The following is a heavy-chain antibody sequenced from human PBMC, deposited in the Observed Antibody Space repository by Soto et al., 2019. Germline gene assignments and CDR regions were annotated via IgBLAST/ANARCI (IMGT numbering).Heavy chain of an antibody. V-gene: IGHV1-24*01. CDR3: ATVQYDYIWGSYRSPTYYFDY. D-gene: IGHD3-16*02. J-gene: IGHJ4*02. Sequence: ASVKVSCKVSGYTLTELSMHWVRQAPGKGLEWMGGFDPEDGETIYAQKFQGRVTMTEDTSTDTAYMELSSLRSEDTAVYYCATVQYDYIWGSYRSPTYYFDYWGQGTLVTVSS. CDR1: GYTLTELS. CDR2: FDPEDGET.